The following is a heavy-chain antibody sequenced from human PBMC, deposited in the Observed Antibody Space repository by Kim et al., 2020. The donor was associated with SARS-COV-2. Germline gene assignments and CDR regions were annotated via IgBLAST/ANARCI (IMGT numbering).Heavy chain of an antibody. CDR1: GFTFSSYS. J-gene: IGHJ6*02. CDR2: ISSSSSYI. V-gene: IGHV3-21*01. CDR3: ARDLNSYYDSSSMDV. D-gene: IGHD3-22*01. Sequence: GGSLRLSCAASGFTFSSYSMNWVRQAPGKGLEWVSSISSSSSYIYYADSVKGRFTISRDNAKNSLYLQMNSLRAEDTAVYYCARDLNSYYDSSSMDVWGQGTTVTVSS.